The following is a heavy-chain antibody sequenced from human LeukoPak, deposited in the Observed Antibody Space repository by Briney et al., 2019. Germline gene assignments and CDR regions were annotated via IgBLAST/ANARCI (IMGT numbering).Heavy chain of an antibody. V-gene: IGHV3-30*18. D-gene: IGHD3-22*01. J-gene: IGHJ6*02. CDR1: GFTFSSYG. Sequence: GGSLRLSCAASGFTFSSYGMHWVRQAPGKGLEWVAVISYDGSNKYYADSVKGRFTISRDNSKNTLYLQMNSLRAEDTAVYYCAKDFDSSGYYWPYYYYGMDVWGQGTTVTVSS. CDR2: ISYDGSNK. CDR3: AKDFDSSGYYWPYYYYGMDV.